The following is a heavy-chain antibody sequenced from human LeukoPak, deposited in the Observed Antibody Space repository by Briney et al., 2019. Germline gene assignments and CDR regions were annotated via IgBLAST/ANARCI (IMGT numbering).Heavy chain of an antibody. CDR2: IGDDVVST. Sequence: GSLRLSCAASGFTFSSHAMSWVRQAPGNGLEWVSAIGDDVVSTYYAESVKGRFTISRDNSKNTLYLQMNSLRAEDTATYYCARDSPLLTVWGQGTLVTVSS. V-gene: IGHV3-23*01. CDR3: ARDSPLLTV. J-gene: IGHJ4*02. CDR1: GFTFSSHA. D-gene: IGHD3-9*01.